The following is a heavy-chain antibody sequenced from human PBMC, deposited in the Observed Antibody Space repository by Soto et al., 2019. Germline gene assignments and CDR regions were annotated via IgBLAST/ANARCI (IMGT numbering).Heavy chain of an antibody. D-gene: IGHD3-22*01. CDR3: ARDLDGLHDDNSGPYPRPG. Sequence: PSETLSLTCPVSGGSISSDDYYWSWIRQAPGRGLEWIGYIHSSGSIYYNPSLKSRATMSIDTARNQFSLKVSSVTVADTAVYYCARDLDGLHDDNSGPYPRPGWGQGNLVT. CDR1: GGSISSDDYY. V-gene: IGHV4-30-4*01. J-gene: IGHJ4*02. CDR2: IHSSGSI.